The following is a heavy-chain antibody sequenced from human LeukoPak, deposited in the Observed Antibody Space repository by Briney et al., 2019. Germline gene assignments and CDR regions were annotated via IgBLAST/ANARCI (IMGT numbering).Heavy chain of an antibody. CDR3: ARDPSIAVAGTFDY. CDR2: INPNSGGT. D-gene: IGHD6-19*01. J-gene: IGHJ4*02. Sequence: GASVKVSCKASGYTFTGYYMHWARQAPGQGLEWMGWINPNSGGTNYAQKFQGRVTMTRDTSISTAYMELSRLRSDDTAVYYCARDPSIAVAGTFDYWGQGTLVTVSS. CDR1: GYTFTGYY. V-gene: IGHV1-2*02.